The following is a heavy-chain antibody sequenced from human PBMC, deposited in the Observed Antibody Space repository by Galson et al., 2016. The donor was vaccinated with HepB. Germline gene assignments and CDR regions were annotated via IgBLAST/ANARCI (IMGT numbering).Heavy chain of an antibody. CDR2: INAGNGNT. Sequence: SVKVSCKASGYTYTNYAMHWVRQAPGQRLEWMGWINAGNGNTKYSQKFQGRVTITRDTSANTAYMELSSLRSEDTAVYYCARGHIVATVDYYYYGLDVWGQGTTVTVSS. D-gene: IGHD5-12*01. J-gene: IGHJ6*02. CDR3: ARGHIVATVDYYYYGLDV. V-gene: IGHV1-3*01. CDR1: GYTYTNYA.